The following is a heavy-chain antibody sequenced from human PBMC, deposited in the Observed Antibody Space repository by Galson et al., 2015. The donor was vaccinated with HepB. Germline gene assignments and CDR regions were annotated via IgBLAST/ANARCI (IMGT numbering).Heavy chain of an antibody. CDR2: IIPIFGTA. D-gene: IGHD3-22*01. CDR1: GGTFSSYA. J-gene: IGHJ6*02. Sequence: VKVSCKASGGTFSSYAISWVRQAPGQGLEWMGGIIPIFGTANYAQKFQGRVTITADESTSTAYMELSSLRSEDTAVYYCAREKGYYDSSGYSGYYGMDVWGQGTTVTVSS. V-gene: IGHV1-69*13. CDR3: AREKGYYDSSGYSGYYGMDV.